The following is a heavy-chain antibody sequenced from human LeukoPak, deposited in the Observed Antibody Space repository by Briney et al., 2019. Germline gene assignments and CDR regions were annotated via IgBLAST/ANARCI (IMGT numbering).Heavy chain of an antibody. CDR2: INHSGST. CDR3: AREGVPAAPRGYYFDY. V-gene: IGHV4-34*01. D-gene: IGHD2-2*01. J-gene: IGHJ4*02. CDR1: GGSFSGYY. Sequence: SETLSLTCAVYGGSFSGYYWSWIRQPPGKGLEWIGEINHSGSTIYNPSLKSRVTISVDTSKNQFSLKLSSATAADTAVYYCAREGVPAAPRGYYFDYWGQGTLVTVSS.